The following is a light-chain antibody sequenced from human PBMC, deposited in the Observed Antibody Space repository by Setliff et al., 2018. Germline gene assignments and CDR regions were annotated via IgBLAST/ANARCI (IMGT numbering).Light chain of an antibody. CDR2: YDS. V-gene: IGLV3-21*04. CDR3: QVCDSGSEHYV. CDR1: NIGGKS. Sequence: SYELAQPPSVPVAPGKTARITCGGNNIGGKSVNWYQQKPGQAPVLVIYYDSDRPSGIPERFFGSNSGNTATLTISRVEAGDEADYYCQVCDSGSEHYVFGTGTKVTVL. J-gene: IGLJ1*01.